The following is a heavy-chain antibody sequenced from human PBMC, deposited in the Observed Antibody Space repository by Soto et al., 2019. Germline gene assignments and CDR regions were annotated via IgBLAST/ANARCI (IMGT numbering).Heavy chain of an antibody. CDR2: IWNDGSHA. CDR1: GFPFRSYG. V-gene: IGHV3-33*01. D-gene: IGHD2-15*01. J-gene: IGHJ4*02. CDR3: ARDQTDSGGYSDS. Sequence: QVQLVESGGGVVQPGGSLRLSCEGSGFPFRSYGIQWVRQAPGKGLEWLGLIWNDGSHAYHADSVKGRFTISRDNSKNTVFLQVSNLRAEDTAVYFCARDQTDSGGYSDSWGQGTLVTVSS.